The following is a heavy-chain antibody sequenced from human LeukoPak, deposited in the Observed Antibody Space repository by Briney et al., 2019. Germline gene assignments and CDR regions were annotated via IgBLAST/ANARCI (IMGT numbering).Heavy chain of an antibody. D-gene: IGHD6-19*01. CDR1: GFTFSSYA. CDR2: ISGSGGST. Sequence: GGSLRLSCAASGFTFSSYAMSWVRQAPGKGLEWVSAISGSGGSTYYADSVKGRFTISRDQSKNTLYLQMNSLRAEDTAVYFCAKEYSSGWYIIDYWGQGTLVTVSS. J-gene: IGHJ4*02. CDR3: AKEYSSGWYIIDY. V-gene: IGHV3-23*01.